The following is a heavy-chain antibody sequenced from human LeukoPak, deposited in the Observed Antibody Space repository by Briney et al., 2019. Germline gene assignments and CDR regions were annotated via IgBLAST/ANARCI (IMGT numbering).Heavy chain of an antibody. Sequence: GGSLRLSCAASGFTLTNYWMRGVRQAPGEGLEWVANIKQDGSEKHYVDSVKGRFTISRDNAKNSLYLQMNTLRVEDTAVYYCARDQGRWLRAVDYWGQGTLVTVSS. CDR3: ARDQGRWLRAVDY. CDR2: IKQDGSEK. J-gene: IGHJ4*02. CDR1: GFTLTNYW. V-gene: IGHV3-7*01. D-gene: IGHD5-12*01.